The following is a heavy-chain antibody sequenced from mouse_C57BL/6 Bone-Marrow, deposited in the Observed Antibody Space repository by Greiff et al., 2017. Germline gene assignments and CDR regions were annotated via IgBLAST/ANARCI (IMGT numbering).Heavy chain of an antibody. Sequence: VQLQQPGAELVKPGASVKLSCKASGYTFTSYWMHWVKQRPGQGLEWIGMIHPNSGSTNYNEKFKSKATLTVDKSSSTAYMQLSSLTSEDSAVYYCARPRRGGYFDVWGTGTTVTGSS. J-gene: IGHJ1*03. CDR2: IHPNSGST. CDR3: ARPRRGGYFDV. CDR1: GYTFTSYW. V-gene: IGHV1-64*01.